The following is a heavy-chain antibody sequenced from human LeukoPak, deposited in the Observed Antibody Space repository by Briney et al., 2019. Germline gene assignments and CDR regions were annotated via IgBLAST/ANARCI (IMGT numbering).Heavy chain of an antibody. CDR1: GFTFRSYW. V-gene: IGHV3-7*01. CDR3: GRGGNYYDSMVY. Sequence: PGGSLRLSCAASGFTFRSYWMSWVRQAPGKGLEWVASMKQDGSEKYYVDSVKGRFTISRDNAKNSLYLQMNSLRAEDTAVYFCGRGGNYYDSMVYWGQGTLVTVSS. J-gene: IGHJ4*02. CDR2: MKQDGSEK. D-gene: IGHD3-22*01.